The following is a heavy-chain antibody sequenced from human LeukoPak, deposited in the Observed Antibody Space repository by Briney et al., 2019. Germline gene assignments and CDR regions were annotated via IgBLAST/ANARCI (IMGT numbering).Heavy chain of an antibody. CDR3: AREYYYGSGNYYNRIDY. V-gene: IGHV1-2*02. J-gene: IGHJ4*02. D-gene: IGHD3-10*01. CDR1: GYTFTGYY. CDR2: IDPNSGGT. Sequence: VASVKVSCKASGYTFTGYYMHWVRQAPGQGLEWMGWIDPNSGGTNYAQKFQGRVTMTRDTSISTAYMVLNRLRSDDTAVYYCAREYYYGSGNYYNRIDYWGQGTLVTVSS.